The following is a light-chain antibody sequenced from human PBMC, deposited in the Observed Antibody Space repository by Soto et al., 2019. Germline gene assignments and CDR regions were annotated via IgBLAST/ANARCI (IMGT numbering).Light chain of an antibody. Sequence: DIQMTQSPSTLSAFVGDRVTVTCRASQNIYSWLAWYQQKPGKAPKLLIYKASNLENGVPSRFSGSQSGTEFTLTISSLQPDDFATYYCQQYNTYARTFGPGTKVEIK. CDR1: QNIYSW. CDR2: KAS. J-gene: IGKJ1*01. V-gene: IGKV1-5*03. CDR3: QQYNTYART.